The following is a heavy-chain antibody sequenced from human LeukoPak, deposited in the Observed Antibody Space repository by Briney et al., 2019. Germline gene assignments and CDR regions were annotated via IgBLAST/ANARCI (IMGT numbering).Heavy chain of an antibody. J-gene: IGHJ4*02. CDR1: GFIVSNNY. CDR3: ARGGPDFDY. Sequence: GGSLRLSCAVSGFIVSNNYMSWVRQAPGKGLEWLSVLYTGGTTSYADSVRGRFTISRDNSKNTLYLHMDSLGAEDTAVYYCARGGPDFDYWGQGTLVIVSS. V-gene: IGHV3-53*01. CDR2: LYTGGTT. D-gene: IGHD3-16*01.